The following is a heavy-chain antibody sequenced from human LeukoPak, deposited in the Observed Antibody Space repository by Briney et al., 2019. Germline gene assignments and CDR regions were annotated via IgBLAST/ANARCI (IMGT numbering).Heavy chain of an antibody. V-gene: IGHV4-61*02. CDR2: IYTDGST. D-gene: IGHD2-15*01. Sequence: SETLSLTCTVSGGSVSSGSYYWSWIRQPAGKGLEWIGRIYTDGSTNYNPSLKSRVTISVDTSKNQFSLKLSSVTAADTAVYYCARRNFRCSGGSCYLYRFDPWGQGTLVTVSS. J-gene: IGHJ5*02. CDR3: ARRNFRCSGGSCYLYRFDP. CDR1: GGSVSSGSYY.